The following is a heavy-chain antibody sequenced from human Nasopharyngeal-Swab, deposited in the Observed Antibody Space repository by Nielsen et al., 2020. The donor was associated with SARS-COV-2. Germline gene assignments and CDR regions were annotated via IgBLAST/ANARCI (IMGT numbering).Heavy chain of an antibody. CDR1: GYTFINYG. Sequence: GSVKASCRASGYTFINYGISWVRQTPGQGLEWMGWISAYNGNTNYAQKLQGRVTMTTDTSTSTAYMELRSLRSDDTAVYYCARDVTTVTTPYFDYWGQGTLVTVSS. V-gene: IGHV1-18*01. CDR2: ISAYNGNT. CDR3: ARDVTTVTTPYFDY. J-gene: IGHJ4*02. D-gene: IGHD4-17*01.